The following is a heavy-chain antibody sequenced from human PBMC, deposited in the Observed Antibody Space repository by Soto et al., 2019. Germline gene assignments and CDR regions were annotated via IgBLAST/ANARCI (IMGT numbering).Heavy chain of an antibody. D-gene: IGHD6-19*01. V-gene: IGHV1-2*02. CDR3: ARGPVAVSD. Sequence: SVEVSFKAYGYTFIHYCIHWVRQAPGQGLEWVGWINPKGGGTKYAQKFQGRVTVTRDTSINTAYMELSRLKSDDKAVYYCARGPVAVSDWGQGTPVTVYS. J-gene: IGHJ4*02. CDR2: INPKGGGT. CDR1: GYTFIHYC.